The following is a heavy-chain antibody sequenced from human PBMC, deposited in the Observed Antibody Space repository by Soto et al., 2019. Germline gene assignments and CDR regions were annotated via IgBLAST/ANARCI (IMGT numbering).Heavy chain of an antibody. D-gene: IGHD5-12*01. J-gene: IGHJ6*01. Sequence: SETLSRTCAVYGRSFSGYYCSRIRQPPGKGLEWMGEIKHSGSSNYNPSLKSRVTISVYRSKNQFSLKLSTETAAAPAAYYCGRGCRSGYSRYDSRYAMDVSREGTAVTDSS. CDR1: GRSFSGYY. V-gene: IGHV4-34*01. CDR3: GRGCRSGYSRYDSRYAMDV. CDR2: IKHSGSS.